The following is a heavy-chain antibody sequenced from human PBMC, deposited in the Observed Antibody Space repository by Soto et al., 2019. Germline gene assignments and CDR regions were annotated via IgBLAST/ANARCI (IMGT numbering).Heavy chain of an antibody. V-gene: IGHV1-18*01. D-gene: IGHD3-16*01. Sequence: QVQLVQSGAEVKKPGASVKVSCKASGYTFTSYGISWVRQAPGQGLEWMGWISAYNGNTNYAQKHQGSVTMTTDTPPSTAYMPQRSLRSDDTAVYYCARDHTRSELGAWPPFDYWCQGTLVTPSS. CDR3: ARDHTRSELGAWPPFDY. CDR2: ISAYNGNT. CDR1: GYTFTSYG. J-gene: IGHJ4*02.